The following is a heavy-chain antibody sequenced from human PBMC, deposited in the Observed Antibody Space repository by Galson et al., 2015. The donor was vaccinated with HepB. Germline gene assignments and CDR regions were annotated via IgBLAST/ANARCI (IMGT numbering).Heavy chain of an antibody. CDR3: AKDRVRFLEWFFDY. V-gene: IGHV3-30*18. Sequence: SLRLSCAASGFTFSSYGMHWVRQAPGKGLEWVAVISYDGSNKCYADSVKGRFTISRDNSKNTLYLQMNSLRAEDTAVYYCAKDRVRFLEWFFDYWGQGTLVTVSS. CDR2: ISYDGSNK. CDR1: GFTFSSYG. J-gene: IGHJ4*02. D-gene: IGHD3-3*01.